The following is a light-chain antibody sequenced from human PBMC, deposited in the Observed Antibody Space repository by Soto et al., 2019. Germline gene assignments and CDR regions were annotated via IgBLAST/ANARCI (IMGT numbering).Light chain of an antibody. CDR3: AAWDDSLREV. CDR1: SSNIGSNA. J-gene: IGLJ1*01. V-gene: IGLV1-44*01. Sequence: QSVLTQPPSASATPGQRVTISCSGSSSNIGSNAVNWYQQFPGTAPKLLIYNNNQRPSGVPDRFSGSKSGTSASLAISGLQSGDEADYYCAAWDDSLREVFGTGTKRTVL. CDR2: NNN.